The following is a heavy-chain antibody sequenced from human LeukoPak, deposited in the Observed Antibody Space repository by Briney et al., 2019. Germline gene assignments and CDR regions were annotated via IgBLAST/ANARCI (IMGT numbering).Heavy chain of an antibody. CDR3: ARDQGKGIAAAGCFDY. CDR2: ISYDGSNK. Sequence: GGSLRLSCAASGFTFSSYAMHWVRQAPGKGLEWVAVISYDGSNKYYADSVKGRFTISRDNSKNTLYLQMNSLRAEDTAVYYCARDQGKGIAAAGCFDYWGQGTLVTVSS. D-gene: IGHD6-13*01. V-gene: IGHV3-30-3*01. CDR1: GFTFSSYA. J-gene: IGHJ4*02.